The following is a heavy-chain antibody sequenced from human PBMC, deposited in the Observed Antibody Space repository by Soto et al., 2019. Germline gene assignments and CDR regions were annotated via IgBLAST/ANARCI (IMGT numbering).Heavy chain of an antibody. CDR1: GFTFSDYY. CDR2: LSSSSSAI. CDR3: AKEGYGGYGTFDS. V-gene: IGHV3-11*01. Sequence: GGSLRLSCAASGFTFSDYYMSWIRQAPGKGLEWVSFLSSSSSAIYYADSVKGRFSISRDNAKNSLYLQMNSLRAEDTAVYNWAKEGYGGYGTFDSGAPGTLVTFSS. J-gene: IGHJ4*01. D-gene: IGHD5-12*01.